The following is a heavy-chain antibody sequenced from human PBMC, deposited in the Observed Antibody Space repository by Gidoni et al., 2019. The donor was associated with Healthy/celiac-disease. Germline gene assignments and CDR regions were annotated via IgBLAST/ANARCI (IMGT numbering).Heavy chain of an antibody. D-gene: IGHD3-9*01. J-gene: IGHJ3*02. Sequence: QVQLQESGPGLVKPSPTLSLTCTVSGGSISSGGYYWSWIRQHPGKGLEWIGYIYYSGSTYYNPSLKSRVTISVDTSKNQFSLKLSSVTAADTAVYYCARDGTGITDGDAFDIWGQGTMVTVSS. CDR3: ARDGTGITDGDAFDI. V-gene: IGHV4-31*03. CDR1: GGSISSGGYY. CDR2: IYYSGST.